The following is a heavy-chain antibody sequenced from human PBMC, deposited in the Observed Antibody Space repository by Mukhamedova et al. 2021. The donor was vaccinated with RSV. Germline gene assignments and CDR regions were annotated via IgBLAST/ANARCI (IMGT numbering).Heavy chain of an antibody. D-gene: IGHD2-21*01. Sequence: EWVSAISGSGSATFFADSVKGRFLVSRDNSKNTLYLQMNSLRADDTAIYYCAKVLYKCSVIFGSWGQGTVVTVSS. CDR3: AKVLYKCSVIFGS. J-gene: IGHJ4*02. V-gene: IGHV3-23*01. CDR2: ISGSGSAT.